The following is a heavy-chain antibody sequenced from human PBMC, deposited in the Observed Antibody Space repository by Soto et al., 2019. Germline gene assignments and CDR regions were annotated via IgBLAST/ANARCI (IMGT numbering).Heavy chain of an antibody. V-gene: IGHV4-34*01. CDR3: ARDGGGYSYGNFDY. Sequence: PSETLSLTCAVYGGSFSGYYWSWIRQPPGKGLEWIGEINHSGSTNYNPSLKSRVTISVDTSKNQFSLKLSSVTAADTAVYYCARDGGGYSYGNFDYWGQGTLVTVSS. CDR2: INHSGST. D-gene: IGHD5-18*01. J-gene: IGHJ4*02. CDR1: GGSFSGYY.